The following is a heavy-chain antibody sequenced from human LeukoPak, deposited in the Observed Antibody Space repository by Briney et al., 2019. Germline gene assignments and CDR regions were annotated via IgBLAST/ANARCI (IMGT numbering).Heavy chain of an antibody. Sequence: KPSETLFLTCAVYGGSFSVYYWSRIRQPPGKGLEWIGEINHSGSTNYNPSLKSRVTISVDTSKNQFSLKLSSVTAADTAVYYCARRIGDCSSTSCYGRYWFDPWGQGTLVTVSS. J-gene: IGHJ5*02. CDR1: GGSFSVYY. D-gene: IGHD2-2*01. CDR2: INHSGST. CDR3: ARRIGDCSSTSCYGRYWFDP. V-gene: IGHV4-34*01.